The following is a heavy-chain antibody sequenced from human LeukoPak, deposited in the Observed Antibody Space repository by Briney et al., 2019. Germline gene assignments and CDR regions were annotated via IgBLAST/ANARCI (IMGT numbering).Heavy chain of an antibody. CDR2: INHSGTS. CDR3: ARARGTEAIDY. V-gene: IGHV4-34*01. D-gene: IGHD6-25*01. CDR1: GGSFSGYY. Sequence: SETLSLTCAVYGGSFSGYYWSWIRQPPGKGLEWIGEINHSGTSNYNPSLKSRVTVSVDTSKNQFSLKLTPVTAADTAVYYCARARGTEAIDYWGQGTLVTVSS. J-gene: IGHJ4*02.